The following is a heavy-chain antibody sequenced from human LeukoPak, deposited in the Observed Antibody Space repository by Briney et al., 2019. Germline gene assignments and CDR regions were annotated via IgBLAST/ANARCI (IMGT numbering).Heavy chain of an antibody. J-gene: IGHJ5*02. CDR2: IYYTGSYTGAT. CDR1: GGSISSSSFY. Sequence: SETLSLTCIVSGGSISSSSFYWGWIRQPPGKGLEWIGTIYYTGSYTGATYYNPSLESRVTVSVDTPHTLCSLKLTSVTAADTAIYYCAQSLGSGNWIGNWFDPWGQGTLVTVSS. V-gene: IGHV4-39*01. D-gene: IGHD1-1*01. CDR3: AQSLGSGNWIGNWFDP.